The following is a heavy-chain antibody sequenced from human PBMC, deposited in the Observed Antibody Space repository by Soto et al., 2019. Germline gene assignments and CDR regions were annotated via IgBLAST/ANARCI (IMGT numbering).Heavy chain of an antibody. CDR3: AKAYSSGWYADFDY. D-gene: IGHD6-19*01. CDR2: ISGTGGRT. V-gene: IGHV3-23*01. CDR1: GLTFSNYA. J-gene: IGHJ4*02. Sequence: GGSLRLSCAASGLTFSNYAMSWVRQAPGKGLEWVSRISGTGGRTYYADSVKGRFTISRDNSKNTLYLQMNSLRAEDTAVYYCAKAYSSGWYADFDYWGQGTLVTVSS.